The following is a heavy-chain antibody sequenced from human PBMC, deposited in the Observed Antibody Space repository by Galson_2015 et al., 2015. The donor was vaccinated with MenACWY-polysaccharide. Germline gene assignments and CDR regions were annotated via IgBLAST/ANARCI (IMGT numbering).Heavy chain of an antibody. CDR2: MNPNSGNT. V-gene: IGHV1-8*01. D-gene: IGHD3-22*01. CDR3: AREGYYYDSSGYNDAFDI. J-gene: IGHJ3*02. Sequence: SVKVSCKASGYTLTSYDVNWVRQATGQGLEWMGWMNPNSGNTGYAQKFQGRVTMARNTSISTAYMELSSLRSEDTAVYYCAREGYYYDSSGYNDAFDIWGQGTIVTVSS. CDR1: GYTLTSYD.